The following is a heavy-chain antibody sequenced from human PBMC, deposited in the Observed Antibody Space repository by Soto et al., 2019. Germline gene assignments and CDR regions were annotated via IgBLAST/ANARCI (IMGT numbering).Heavy chain of an antibody. CDR1: GFTFSSYG. V-gene: IGHV3-30*18. Sequence: SLRLSCAASGFTFSSYGMHWVRQAPGKGLEWVAVISYDGSNKYYADSVKGRFTISRDNSKNTLYLQMNSLRAEDTAVYYCAKDLSRVVLLWGYYGMDVWGQGTTVTVSS. J-gene: IGHJ6*02. D-gene: IGHD3-16*01. CDR3: AKDLSRVVLLWGYYGMDV. CDR2: ISYDGSNK.